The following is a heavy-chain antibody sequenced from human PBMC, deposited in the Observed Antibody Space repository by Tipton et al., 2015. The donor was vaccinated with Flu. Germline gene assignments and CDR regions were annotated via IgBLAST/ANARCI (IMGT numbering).Heavy chain of an antibody. V-gene: IGHV4-59*01. CDR3: ARVSPQTYYDFWSGYPDY. CDR2: IYYSGST. CDR1: GGSISSYY. D-gene: IGHD3-3*01. Sequence: TLSLTCTVSGGSISSYYWSWIRQPPGKGLEWIGYIYYSGSTNYNPSLKSRVTISVDTSKNQFSLKLSSVTAADTAVYYCARVSPQTYYDFWSGYPDYWGQGTLVTVSS. J-gene: IGHJ4*02.